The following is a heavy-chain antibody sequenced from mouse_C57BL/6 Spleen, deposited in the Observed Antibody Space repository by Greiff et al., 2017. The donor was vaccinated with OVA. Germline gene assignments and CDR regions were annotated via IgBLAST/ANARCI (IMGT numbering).Heavy chain of an antibody. J-gene: IGHJ4*01. D-gene: IGHD2-5*01. CDR1: GYSFTDYN. CDR2: INPNYGTT. CDR3: ARPYYSNYFYAMDY. Sequence: VQLQQSGPELVKPGASVKISCKASGYSFTDYNMNWVKQSNGQSLEWIGVINPNYGTTSYNQKFKGKATLTVDQSSSTAYMQLNSLTSEDSAVYYCARPYYSNYFYAMDYWGQGTSVTVSS. V-gene: IGHV1-39*01.